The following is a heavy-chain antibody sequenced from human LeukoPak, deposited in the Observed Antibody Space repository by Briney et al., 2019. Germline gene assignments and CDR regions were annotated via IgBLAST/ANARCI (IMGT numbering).Heavy chain of an antibody. CDR2: ISYDGSNK. D-gene: IGHD5-24*01. Sequence: GGSLRLSCAASRFTFRTYAMSWVRQAPGKGLEWVAVISYDGSNKYYADSVKGRFTVSRDNSKNTVHLQINSLRDEDTAVYYCAKDDAWLQFNDWGQGTLVTVSS. V-gene: IGHV3-30*18. J-gene: IGHJ4*02. CDR1: RFTFRTYA. CDR3: AKDDAWLQFND.